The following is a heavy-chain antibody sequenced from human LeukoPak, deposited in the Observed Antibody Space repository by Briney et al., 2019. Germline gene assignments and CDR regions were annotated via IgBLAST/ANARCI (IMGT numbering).Heavy chain of an antibody. V-gene: IGHV3-30*18. CDR1: GFTFSSYG. CDR2: ISYDGSNK. D-gene: IGHD3-3*01. Sequence: PGRSLRLSCAASGFTFSSYGMHWVRQAPGKGLEWVAVISYDGSNKYYADSVKGRFTISRDNSKNTLYLQMNSLRAEDTAVYYCAKDRNYDFWSGYRVGMDVWGQGTTVTVSS. CDR3: AKDRNYDFWSGYRVGMDV. J-gene: IGHJ6*02.